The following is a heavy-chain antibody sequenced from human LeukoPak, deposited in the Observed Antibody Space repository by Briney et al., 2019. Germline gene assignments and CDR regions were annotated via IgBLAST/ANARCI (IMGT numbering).Heavy chain of an antibody. CDR3: AKDFGTTGTTYYFDY. D-gene: IGHD1-1*01. CDR1: GFTFSSYG. CDR2: IRYDGSNK. J-gene: IGHJ4*02. V-gene: IGHV3-30*02. Sequence: PGGSLRLSCAASGFTFSSYGTHWVRQAPGKGLEWVAFIRYDGSNKYYADSVKGRFTISRDNSKNTLYLQMNSLRAEDTAVYYCAKDFGTTGTTYYFDYWGQGTLVTVSS.